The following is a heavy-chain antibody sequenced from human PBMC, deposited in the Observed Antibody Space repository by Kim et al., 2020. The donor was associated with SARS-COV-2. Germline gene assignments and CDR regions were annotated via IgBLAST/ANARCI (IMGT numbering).Heavy chain of an antibody. V-gene: IGHV4-39*07. J-gene: IGHJ4*02. CDR3: ARVVSTIIALVDY. Sequence: NPSLKSRGTISVDTSKNQFSLKLSSVTAADTAVYYCARVVSTIIALVDYWGQGTLVTVSS. D-gene: IGHD5-12*01.